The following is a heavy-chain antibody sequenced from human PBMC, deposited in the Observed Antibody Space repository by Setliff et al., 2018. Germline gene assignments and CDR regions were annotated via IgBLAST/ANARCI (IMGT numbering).Heavy chain of an antibody. V-gene: IGHV1-18*01. CDR1: GYTFTNYG. D-gene: IGHD3-22*01. CDR2: INNYNTNT. Sequence: GASVKVSCKASGYTFTNYGITWVRQAPGQGLEWMGWINNYNTNTKYAQKPQGRVTMTTDTSTSTAYMELRSLRSDDTAVYYCARINFYVSSGYYYAPDYWGQGTLVTVSS. CDR3: ARINFYVSSGYYYAPDY. J-gene: IGHJ4*02.